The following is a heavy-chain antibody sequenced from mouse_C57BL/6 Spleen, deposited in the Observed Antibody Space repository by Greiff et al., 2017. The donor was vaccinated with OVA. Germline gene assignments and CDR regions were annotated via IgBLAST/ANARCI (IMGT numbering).Heavy chain of an antibody. CDR2: IDPEDGET. CDR3: ARPTYYYGSSYDYFDY. Sequence: EVKLVESGAELVKPGASVKLSCTASGFNIKDYYMHWVKQRPEQGLEWIGRIDPEDGETKYAPKFQGKATITADTSSNTAYLQLSSLTSEDTAVYYCARPTYYYGSSYDYFDYWGQGTTLTVSS. J-gene: IGHJ2*01. CDR1: GFNIKDYY. D-gene: IGHD1-1*01. V-gene: IGHV14-2*01.